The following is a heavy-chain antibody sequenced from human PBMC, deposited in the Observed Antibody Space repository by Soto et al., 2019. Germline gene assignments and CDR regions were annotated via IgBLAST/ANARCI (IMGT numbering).Heavy chain of an antibody. V-gene: IGHV4-59*08. CDR3: ARHYSYYGSGTYFDY. CDR1: GGSFSGYY. J-gene: IGHJ4*02. CDR2: IYYSGNT. Sequence: PSETLSLTCAVYGGSFSGYYWSWIRQPPGKGLEWIGYIYYSGNTKYNPSLKSRVTISVDTSKNQLSLRLSSVTAADTAVYYCARHYSYYGSGTYFDYWGQGTLVTVS. D-gene: IGHD3-10*01.